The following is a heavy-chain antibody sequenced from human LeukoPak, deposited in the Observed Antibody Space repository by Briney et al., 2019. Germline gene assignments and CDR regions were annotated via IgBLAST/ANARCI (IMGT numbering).Heavy chain of an antibody. D-gene: IGHD5-18*01. J-gene: IGHJ4*02. CDR1: GFTFSSYW. CDR3: ARDTDTARALFDY. V-gene: IGHV3-7*01. CDR2: IKEDGSEK. Sequence: GGSLRLSCAASGFTFSSYWMSWVRQAPGKGLEGVANIKEDGSEKSYVDSVKGRFTISRDNAKNSLYLQMNSLRAEDTAVYYCARDTDTARALFDYWGQGTLVTVSS.